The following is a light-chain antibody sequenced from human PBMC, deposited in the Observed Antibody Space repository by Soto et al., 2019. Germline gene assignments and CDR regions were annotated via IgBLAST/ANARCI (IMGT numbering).Light chain of an antibody. CDR2: DVA. CDR3: MSFTSSNPSG. J-gene: IGLJ1*01. Sequence: QSVLTQPASVSGSPGQSITISCTGTSSDVGAYNFVSWYQHHPDKAPKVVIYDVANRPSGVSYRFSASKSGNTASLTISGLQAEDEADYYYMSFTSSNPSGLGTGPKVTVL. V-gene: IGLV2-14*03. CDR1: SSDVGAYNF.